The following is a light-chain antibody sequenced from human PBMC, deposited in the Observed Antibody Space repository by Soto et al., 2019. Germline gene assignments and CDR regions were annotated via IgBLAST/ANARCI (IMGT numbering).Light chain of an antibody. Sequence: QPVLTQSPSASASLVASVKLTCTLSSGHSSYAIAWHQQQPEKGPRYLMRLNSDGSHTTGDGIPDRFSGSSSGAERYLTISSLQSEDEADYYCQTWGTGIWVFGGGTKLTVL. CDR3: QTWGTGIWV. V-gene: IGLV4-69*01. CDR2: LNSDGSH. J-gene: IGLJ3*02. CDR1: SGHSSYA.